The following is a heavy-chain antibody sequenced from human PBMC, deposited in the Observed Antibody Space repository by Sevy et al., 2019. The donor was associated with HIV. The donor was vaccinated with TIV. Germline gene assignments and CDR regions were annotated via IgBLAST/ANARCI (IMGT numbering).Heavy chain of an antibody. V-gene: IGHV3-7*01. CDR2: INEDGSDK. CDR3: VKGHLITRLGNY. J-gene: IGHJ4*02. Sequence: GGSLRLSCVVSGFTFSDYWMSWVRQAPGKGLEWLANINEDGSDKHYVDSVKGRFTISRDNAKDSLYLQMSSLRAEDTAVYYCVKGHLITRLGNYWGQGTLVTVSS. CDR1: GFTFSDYW. D-gene: IGHD1-20*01.